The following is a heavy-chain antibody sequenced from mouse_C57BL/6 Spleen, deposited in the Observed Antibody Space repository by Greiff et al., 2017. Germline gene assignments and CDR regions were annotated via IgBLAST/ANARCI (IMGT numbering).Heavy chain of an antibody. CDR2: IYPGSGST. J-gene: IGHJ4*01. CDR1: GYTFTSYC. CDR3: ANYYGRSYAYAMDY. D-gene: IGHD1-1*01. V-gene: IGHV1-55*01. Sequence: QVQLQQPGAELVKPGASVKMSCKASGYTFTSYCITWVKQRPGQGLEWIGDIYPGSGSTNSNEKFKSKATLTVDTSSSTAYMQLSSLTSEDSAVYYWANYYGRSYAYAMDYWGQGASVTVSS.